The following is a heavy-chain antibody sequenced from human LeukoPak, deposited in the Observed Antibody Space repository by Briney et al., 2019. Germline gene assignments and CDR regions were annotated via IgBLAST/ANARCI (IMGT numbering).Heavy chain of an antibody. J-gene: IGHJ4*02. Sequence: GGSLRLSCAASGFTFSSYGMHWVRQAPGKGLEWVAVIWYDGSNKYYADSVKGRFTISRDNSKNTLYLQMNSLRAEGTAVYYCARDSARWYTSYYFDYWGQGTLVTVSS. D-gene: IGHD4-23*01. CDR3: ARDSARWYTSYYFDY. CDR2: IWYDGSNK. V-gene: IGHV3-33*01. CDR1: GFTFSSYG.